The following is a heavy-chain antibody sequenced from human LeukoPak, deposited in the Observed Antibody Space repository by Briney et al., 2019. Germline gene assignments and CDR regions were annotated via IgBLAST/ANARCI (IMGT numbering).Heavy chain of an antibody. CDR3: ARRLDQYYFDY. Sequence: GGSLRLSCAASGFTFSSYGMHWVRQAPGKGLEWVAVIWYDGSNKYYADSVKGRFTISRDNSKNTLYLQMNSLRAEDTAVYYCARRLDQYYFDYWGQGTLVTVSS. CDR1: GFTFSSYG. V-gene: IGHV3-33*01. D-gene: IGHD6-19*01. J-gene: IGHJ4*02. CDR2: IWYDGSNK.